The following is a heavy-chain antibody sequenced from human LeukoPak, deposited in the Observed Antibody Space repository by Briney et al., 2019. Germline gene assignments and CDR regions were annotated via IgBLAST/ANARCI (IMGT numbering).Heavy chain of an antibody. J-gene: IGHJ4*02. CDR3: TKGGPYYFDY. CDR2: ISDSGAAT. Sequence: GGSLRLSCAASGFTFSSYDMGWVRQAQGKGLEWVSRISDSGAATYYADSVKGRFTISRDNSKNTLYMQLDSLRVEDTAVYYCTKGGPYYFDYWGQGTPGTVSS. V-gene: IGHV3-23*01. CDR1: GFTFSSYD.